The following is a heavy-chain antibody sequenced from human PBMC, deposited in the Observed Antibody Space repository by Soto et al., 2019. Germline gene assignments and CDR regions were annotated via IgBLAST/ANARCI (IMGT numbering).Heavy chain of an antibody. CDR3: ARDPTYDILTGYYSPLPDY. D-gene: IGHD3-9*01. J-gene: IGHJ4*02. Sequence: GGSLRLSCAASGFTFSSYSMNWVRQAPGKGLEWVSSISSSSSYIYYADSVKGRFTISRDNAKNSLYLQMNSLRAEDTAVYYCARDPTYDILTGYYSPLPDYWGQGTLVTVSS. CDR1: GFTFSSYS. CDR2: ISSSSSYI. V-gene: IGHV3-21*01.